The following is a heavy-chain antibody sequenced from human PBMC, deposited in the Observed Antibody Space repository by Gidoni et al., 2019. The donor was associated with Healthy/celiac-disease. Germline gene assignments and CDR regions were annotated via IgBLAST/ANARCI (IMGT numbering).Heavy chain of an antibody. CDR2: ISSSGSTI. CDR1: GFTFSSYE. Sequence: EVQLVESGGGLVQPGGSLRLSCAASGFTFSSYEMNWVRQAPGKGLGWVSYISSSGSTIYYADSVKGRFTISRDNAKNSLFLQMNSLRAEDTAVYYCARDPSGAFDIWGQGTVVTVSS. J-gene: IGHJ3*02. CDR3: ARDPSGAFDI. V-gene: IGHV3-48*03.